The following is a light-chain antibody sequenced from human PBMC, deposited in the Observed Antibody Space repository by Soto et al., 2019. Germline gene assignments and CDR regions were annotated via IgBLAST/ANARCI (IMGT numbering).Light chain of an antibody. Sequence: DIQMTQSPSSLSASIGDRITITCRASQSISTYLNWYQQKPGKAPSLLIYGASTLQSGVPSRFSGSGSATAFTLTISSLQPEDVATYYCQQNFITPPLTFGGGTKVEIK. J-gene: IGKJ4*01. CDR3: QQNFITPPLT. V-gene: IGKV1-39*01. CDR2: GAS. CDR1: QSISTY.